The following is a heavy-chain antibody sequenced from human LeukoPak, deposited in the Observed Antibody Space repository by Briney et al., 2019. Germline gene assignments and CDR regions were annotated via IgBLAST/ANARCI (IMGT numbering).Heavy chain of an antibody. CDR3: AREMSGYFDY. D-gene: IGHD5/OR15-5a*01. V-gene: IGHV4-39*07. Sequence: PSETLSLTCTVSGGSISNGDYYWGWIRQPPGKGLEWIGSIYYSGSTYYNPSLKSRVTISVDTSKNQFSLKLSSVTAADTAVYYCAREMSGYFDYWGQGTLVTVSS. CDR2: IYYSGST. J-gene: IGHJ4*02. CDR1: GGSISNGDYY.